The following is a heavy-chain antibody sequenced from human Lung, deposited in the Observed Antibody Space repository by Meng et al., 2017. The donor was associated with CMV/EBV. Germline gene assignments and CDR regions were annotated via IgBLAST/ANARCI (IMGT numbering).Heavy chain of an antibody. D-gene: IGHD4-11*01. J-gene: IGHJ4*02. V-gene: IGHV3-21*01. CDR1: GFTFSSHS. CDR3: AREKSNYGDHYFDF. Sequence: ESXKISXAGSGFTFSSHSMNWVRQAPGKGLEWVSSISTSSSYIYYADSVKGRFTVSRDNARKSLYLEMNSLRAEDTAVYYCAREKSNYGDHYFDFWGQGALVXVSS. CDR2: ISTSSSYI.